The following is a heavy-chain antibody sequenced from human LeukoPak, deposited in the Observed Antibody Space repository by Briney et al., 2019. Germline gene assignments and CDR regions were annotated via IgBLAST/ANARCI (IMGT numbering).Heavy chain of an antibody. CDR2: ISGSGGST. D-gene: IGHD3-3*01. Sequence: PGGSLRLSCAASGFTFSSYAMSWVRQAPGKGLEWVSAISGSGGSTYYADSVKGRFTISSDNSKNTLYLQMNSLRAEDTAVYYCAKARGYDFWSGYLDYWGQGTLVTVSS. CDR1: GFTFSSYA. J-gene: IGHJ4*02. CDR3: AKARGYDFWSGYLDY. V-gene: IGHV3-23*01.